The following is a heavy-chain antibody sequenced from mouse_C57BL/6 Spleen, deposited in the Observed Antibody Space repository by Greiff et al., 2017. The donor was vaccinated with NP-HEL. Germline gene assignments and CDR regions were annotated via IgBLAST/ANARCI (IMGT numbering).Heavy chain of an antibody. CDR1: GYTFTDYY. J-gene: IGHJ4*01. D-gene: IGHD2-2*01. CDR3: ARDGYDDAMDY. CDR2: INPNNGGT. V-gene: IGHV1-26*01. Sequence: EVQLQQSGPELVKPGASVKISCKASGYTFTDYYMNWVKQSHGKSLEWIGDINPNNGGTSYNQKFKGKATLTVDKSSSTAYMELRSLPSEDSAVYYCARDGYDDAMDYWGQGTSVTVSS.